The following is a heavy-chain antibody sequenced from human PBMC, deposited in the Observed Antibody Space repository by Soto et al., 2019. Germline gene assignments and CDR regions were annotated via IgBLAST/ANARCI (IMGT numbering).Heavy chain of an antibody. CDR3: ARDGVAGTHY. V-gene: IGHV1-69*13. CDR2: IIPIFGTA. D-gene: IGHD6-19*01. Sequence: SVKVSCKASGGTFSTYAITWVRQAPGQGLEWMGGIIPIFGTANYAQKFQGRVTITADESTSTAYMELSSLRSEDTAVYYCARDGVAGTHYWGQGTLVTVSS. J-gene: IGHJ4*02. CDR1: GGTFSTYA.